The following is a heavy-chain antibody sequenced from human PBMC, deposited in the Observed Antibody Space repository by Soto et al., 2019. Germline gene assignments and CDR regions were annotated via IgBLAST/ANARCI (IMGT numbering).Heavy chain of an antibody. CDR2: IYYSGST. CDR3: ALYYYYYMDV. J-gene: IGHJ6*03. V-gene: IGHV4-39*01. Sequence: QLQLQESGSGLVKPSETLSLTCTVSGGSISSSSYYWGWIRQPPGKGLEWIASIYYSGSTYYNPSLKSRITISEDTSKNQFSLKLSSVTAADTAVYYCALYYYYYMDVWGKGTTVTVSS. CDR1: GGSISSSSYY.